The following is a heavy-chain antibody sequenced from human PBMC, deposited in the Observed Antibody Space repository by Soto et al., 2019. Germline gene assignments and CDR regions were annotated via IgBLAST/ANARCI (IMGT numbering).Heavy chain of an antibody. CDR2: VFYTGST. Sequence: QVHLQESGPGLVKPSETLSLFCNVSGGSVSNYYWSWIRQAPGKGLEWIGYVFYTGSTNYNPSLKSRFSISVDTSKNYVSLRLTSATAADTAVDYCARRLTVTRCDQWGQGTRVTVS. V-gene: IGHV4-59*02. D-gene: IGHD4-17*01. CDR3: ARRLTVTRCDQ. J-gene: IGHJ4*02. CDR1: GGSVSNYY.